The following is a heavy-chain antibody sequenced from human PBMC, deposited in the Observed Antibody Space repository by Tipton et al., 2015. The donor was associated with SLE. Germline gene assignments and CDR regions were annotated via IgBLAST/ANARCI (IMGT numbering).Heavy chain of an antibody. D-gene: IGHD1-1*01. CDR2: IYTSRST. CDR1: GGSISSYY. V-gene: IGHV4-4*07. CDR3: ARQGTTGTAWDHYYYGMVV. Sequence: TLSLTCTVSGGSISSYYWSWIRQPAGKGLEWIWRIYTSRSTNYNPSLKSRVTMSVDTSKNQFSLKLSSVTAADTAVYYCARQGTTGTAWDHYYYGMVVGGQGTTLAVS. J-gene: IGHJ6*02.